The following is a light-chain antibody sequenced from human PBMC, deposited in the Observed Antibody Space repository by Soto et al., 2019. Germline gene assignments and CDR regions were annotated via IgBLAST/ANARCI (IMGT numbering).Light chain of an antibody. CDR1: SSNIGGTNY. Sequence: QSALTQPPSASGTPGQRVFISCSGSSSNIGGTNYAYWYQQLPGAAPKLLMHSNNLRPSGVPERISGSKSGTSASLAISRLRSEDEAVYYCASWDDRLGAVIFGGGTKVTVL. CDR3: ASWDDRLGAVI. CDR2: SNN. V-gene: IGLV1-47*02. J-gene: IGLJ2*01.